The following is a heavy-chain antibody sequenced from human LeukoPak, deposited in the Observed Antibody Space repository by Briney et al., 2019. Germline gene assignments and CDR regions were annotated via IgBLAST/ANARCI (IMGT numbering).Heavy chain of an antibody. D-gene: IGHD3-22*01. J-gene: IGHJ4*02. V-gene: IGHV3-23*01. CDR3: AKEGRLTVAAVVVENYFDF. CDR2: ISGSGGQT. CDR1: GFTFSRSA. Sequence: PGGSLRLSCVGSGFTFSRSAMSWVRMAPGKGLEWVSGISGSGGQTYYTDSVKGRFTISRDNSKTTVSLQMNSLTTDDTAVYYCAKEGRLTVAAVVVENYFDFWGQGTPVIVSA.